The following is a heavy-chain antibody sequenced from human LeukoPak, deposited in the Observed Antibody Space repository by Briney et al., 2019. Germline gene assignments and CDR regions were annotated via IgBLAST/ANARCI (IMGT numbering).Heavy chain of an antibody. D-gene: IGHD6-6*01. J-gene: IGHJ6*03. CDR2: IYSGGST. CDR3: ARDPPPYSSFHMDV. CDR1: GFTVSSNY. V-gene: IGHV3-53*01. Sequence: GGSLRLSCAASGFTVSSNYMSWVRQAPGKGLEWVSVIYSGGSTYYADSVKGRFTISRDNSKNTLYLQMNSLRAEDTAVYYCARDPPPYSSFHMDVWGKGTTVTVSS.